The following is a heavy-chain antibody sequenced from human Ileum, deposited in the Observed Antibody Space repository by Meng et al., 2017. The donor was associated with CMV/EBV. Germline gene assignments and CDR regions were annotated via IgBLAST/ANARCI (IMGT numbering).Heavy chain of an antibody. CDR1: GFTFSAYK. V-gene: IGHV3-7*01. Sequence: GGSRRLSCAASGFTFSAYKMTWVRQPPGKGLEWAATINPDGTEKYYVESLKGRFTISRDNAKDSLFLQMDSLRAEDTAMYFCARDWRTGYSHTMDVWGQGTTVTVSS. CDR3: ARDWRTGYSHTMDV. D-gene: IGHD5-24*01. J-gene: IGHJ6*02. CDR2: INPDGTEK.